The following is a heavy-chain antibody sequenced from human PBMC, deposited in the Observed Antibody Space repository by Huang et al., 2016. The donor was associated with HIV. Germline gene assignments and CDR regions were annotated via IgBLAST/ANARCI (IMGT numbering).Heavy chain of an antibody. CDR2: LYPRHSET. CDR3: ARQVDGFRSHFDF. CDR1: GYGFSSYW. J-gene: IGHJ4*02. V-gene: IGHV5-51*01. D-gene: IGHD5-18*01. Sequence: EVLLVQSGAELKEPGESLKISCKASGYGFSSYWIGWVRQKPGKGLEWMGILYPRHSETKYRPSFDGPVTISADKSTRTAYLQWESLKAPDTAIYFCARQVDGFRSHFDFWGQGTLVSVSS.